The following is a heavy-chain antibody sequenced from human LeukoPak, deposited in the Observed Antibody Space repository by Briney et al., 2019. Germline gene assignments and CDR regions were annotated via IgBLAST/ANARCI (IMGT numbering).Heavy chain of an antibody. Sequence: KPSETLSLTCNVSGHSIRSAYSWAWIGQPPGKELEWFVSIFHSGNTYYNPSLQSRVTISMDTSKKQFSLKLSSVTAADTAIYYCARVPDAFDIWGQGTMVTISS. V-gene: IGHV4-38-2*02. J-gene: IGHJ3*02. CDR3: ARVPDAFDI. CDR1: GHSIRSAYS. CDR2: IFHSGNT.